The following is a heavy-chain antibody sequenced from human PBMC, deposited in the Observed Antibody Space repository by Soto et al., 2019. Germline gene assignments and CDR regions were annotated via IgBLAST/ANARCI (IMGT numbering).Heavy chain of an antibody. CDR2: IYTTGST. CDR1: SGSIGNYY. CDR3: ESDLNYDSNNWIYH. V-gene: IGHV4-4*07. D-gene: IGHD3-16*01. Sequence: AETLSLTCIVFSGSIGNYYWSWIRQPAGKALEWIGRIYTTGSTNYNPALKSRVAMSLDTSTNQVSLKLRSVTAADTAVYYCESDLNYDSNNWIYHWSLRTMITISS. J-gene: IGHJ5*02.